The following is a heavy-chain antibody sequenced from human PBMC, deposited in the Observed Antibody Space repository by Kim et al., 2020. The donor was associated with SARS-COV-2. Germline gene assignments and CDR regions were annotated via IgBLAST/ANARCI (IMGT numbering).Heavy chain of an antibody. D-gene: IGHD5-18*01. J-gene: IGHJ4*02. CDR2: INHSGST. CDR3: ARTRGYSYGHHTRSYFDY. CDR1: GGSFSGYY. V-gene: IGHV4-34*01. Sequence: SETLSLTCAVYGGSFSGYYWCWIRQPPGKGLEWIGEINHSGSTNYNPSLKSRVTISVDTSKNQFSLKLSSVTAADTAVYYCARTRGYSYGHHTRSYFDYWGQGTRVTVSS.